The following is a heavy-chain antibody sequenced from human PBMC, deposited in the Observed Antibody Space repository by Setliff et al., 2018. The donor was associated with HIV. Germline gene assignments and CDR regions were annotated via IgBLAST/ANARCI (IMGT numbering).Heavy chain of an antibody. CDR3: ARFTPSPVGINGGVDDAFDI. V-gene: IGHV4-34*12. Sequence: PSETLSLTCAVYGVSFSGYSWSWIRQPPGKGLEWIGEIFHNGTINCNPSLKSRVALSIDTFKSQISLNMTSLTTADTAIYYCARFTPSPVGINGGVDDAFDIWGQGTVVTVSS. J-gene: IGHJ3*02. CDR2: IFHNGTI. CDR1: GVSFSGYS. D-gene: IGHD1-26*01.